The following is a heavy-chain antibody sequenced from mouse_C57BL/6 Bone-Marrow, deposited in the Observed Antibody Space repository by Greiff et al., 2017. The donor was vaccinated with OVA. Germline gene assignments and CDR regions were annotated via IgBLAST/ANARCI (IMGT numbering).Heavy chain of an antibody. Sequence: QVQLQQPGAELVRPGTSVKLSCKASGYTFTSYWMHWVKQRPGQGLAWIGVIDPSDSYTNYNQKFKGKATLTVDTSSSTAYMQLSSLTSEDSAVYYCARGSGSWFAYWGQGTLVTVSA. D-gene: IGHD1-3*01. V-gene: IGHV1-59*01. J-gene: IGHJ3*01. CDR2: IDPSDSYT. CDR1: GYTFTSYW. CDR3: ARGSGSWFAY.